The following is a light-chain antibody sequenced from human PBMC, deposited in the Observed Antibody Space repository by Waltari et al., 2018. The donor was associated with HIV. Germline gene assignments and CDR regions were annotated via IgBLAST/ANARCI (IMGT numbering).Light chain of an antibody. J-gene: IGLJ1*01. V-gene: IGLV2-18*02. Sequence: QSALTQPPSVSASPGQSVTISCTGTRSDIGAYNRVSWYLQPPGTAPKVIIYEVKNRPSGVPDRFSGSKSGSTASLTISGLQAEDEADYFCSSYKNNNTLVFGTGTKVTVL. CDR1: RSDIGAYNR. CDR2: EVK. CDR3: SSYKNNNTLV.